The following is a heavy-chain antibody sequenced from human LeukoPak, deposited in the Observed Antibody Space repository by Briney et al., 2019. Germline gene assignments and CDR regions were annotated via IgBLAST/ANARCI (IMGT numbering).Heavy chain of an antibody. CDR2: ISSSGSNT. V-gene: IGHV3-48*03. CDR1: GFTFSGYE. CDR3: ASGYMYGGDF. D-gene: IGHD5-18*01. Sequence: GGSLRLSCAASGFTFSGYEVHWVRQAPGKGLEWVSHISSSGSNTHYTDSVKGRFTISRDNARNSLYMQMNSLRAEDTAVYYCASGYMYGGDFWGQGTLVTVSS. J-gene: IGHJ4*02.